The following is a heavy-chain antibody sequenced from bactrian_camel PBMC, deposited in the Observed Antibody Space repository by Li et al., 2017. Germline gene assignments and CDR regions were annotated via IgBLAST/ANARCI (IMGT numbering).Heavy chain of an antibody. D-gene: IGHD2*01. CDR3: TADHPCSSLWPIVTATEDADFTY. J-gene: IGHJ6*01. Sequence: VQLVESGGGSVQAGESLRLSCAASGSTDRGYCVGWFRQVAGKERETVATLYTGAGSTYYAPSVKGRFTISRDEAENMVYLQMDSLKAEDTAMYYCTADHPCSSLWPIVTATEDADFTYWGQGTQVTVS. CDR1: GSTDRGYC. CDR2: LYTGAGST. V-gene: IGHV3S40*01.